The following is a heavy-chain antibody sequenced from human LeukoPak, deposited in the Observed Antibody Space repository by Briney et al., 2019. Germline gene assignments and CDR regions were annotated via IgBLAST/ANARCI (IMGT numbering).Heavy chain of an antibody. CDR3: AMTYDSSGYYYVFDY. CDR2: ISSSGSTI. D-gene: IGHD3-22*01. V-gene: IGHV3-11*01. J-gene: IGHJ4*02. Sequence: GGSLRLSCAASGFTFSDYYMSWIRQAPGKGLEWVSYISSSGSTIYYADSVKGRFTISRDNAKNSLYLQMNSLRAEDTAVYYCAMTYDSSGYYYVFDYWGQGTLVTVSS. CDR1: GFTFSDYY.